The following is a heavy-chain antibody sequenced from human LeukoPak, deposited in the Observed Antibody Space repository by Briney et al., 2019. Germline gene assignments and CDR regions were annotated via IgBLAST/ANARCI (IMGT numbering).Heavy chain of an antibody. CDR2: IRYDGSNK. D-gene: IGHD2-15*01. Sequence: GGSLRLSCAASGFTFSSYGMHWVRQAPAKGREWVAFIRYDGSNKYYADSVKGRFTISRDNSKNTLYLQMNSLRAEDTAVFYCAKGPKGYCSGGSCYYSYHYMDVWGKGTTVTISS. V-gene: IGHV3-30*02. CDR3: AKGPKGYCSGGSCYYSYHYMDV. CDR1: GFTFSSYG. J-gene: IGHJ6*03.